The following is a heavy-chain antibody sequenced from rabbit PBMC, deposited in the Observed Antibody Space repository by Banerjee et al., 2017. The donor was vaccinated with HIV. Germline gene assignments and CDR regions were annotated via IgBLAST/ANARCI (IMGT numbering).Heavy chain of an antibody. J-gene: IGHJ4*01. Sequence: QEQLEESGGDLVKPEGSLTLTCTASGFSFSSNYWICWVRQAPGKGLEWIGIIYAGKGSTDYASWVNGRFTISSDNAQNTVDLQMNSLTAADTATYFCARVGASSSGYYISGYFNLWGPRTLVTVS. CDR3: ARVGASSSGYYISGYFNL. D-gene: IGHD1-1*01. V-gene: IGHV1S45*01. CDR2: IYAGKGST. CDR1: GFSFSSNYW.